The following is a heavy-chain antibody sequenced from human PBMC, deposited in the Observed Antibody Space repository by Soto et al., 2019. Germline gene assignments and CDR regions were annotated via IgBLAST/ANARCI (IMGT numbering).Heavy chain of an antibody. V-gene: IGHV1-69*02. CDR1: GGTFSSYT. J-gene: IGHJ6*03. D-gene: IGHD2-2*01. CDR3: ANTMTNPGYYYYYMDV. CDR2: IIPILGIA. Sequence: GASVKVSCKASGGTFSSYTISWVRQAPGQGLEWMGRIIPILGIANYAQKFQGRVTITADKSTSTAYMELSSLRSEDTAVYYCANTMTNPGYYYYYMDVWGKGTTVTVSS.